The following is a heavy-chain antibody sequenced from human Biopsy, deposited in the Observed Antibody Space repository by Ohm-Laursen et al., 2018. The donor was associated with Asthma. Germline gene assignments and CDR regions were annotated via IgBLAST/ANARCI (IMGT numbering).Heavy chain of an antibody. CDR1: GGSISSDY. CDR3: ARGQGRGIQLWSLDP. CDR2: IHNSGNT. V-gene: IGHV4-59*07. J-gene: IGHJ5*02. D-gene: IGHD5-18*01. Sequence: SDTLSLTCTVSGGSISSDYWSWLRQSPGKGLEWIGCIHNSGNTNYNPSLKSRVTISLDTSKNHFSLRLSFVTAADTAVYFCARGQGRGIQLWSLDPWGQGILVTVSS.